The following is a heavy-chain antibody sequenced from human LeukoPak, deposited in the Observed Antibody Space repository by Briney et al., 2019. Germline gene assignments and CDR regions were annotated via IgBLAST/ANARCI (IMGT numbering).Heavy chain of an antibody. V-gene: IGHV6-1*01. CDR3: ARAGQNEYGSSLDY. CDR1: VDSVSSNSAA. D-gene: IGHD6-6*01. CDR2: TYYRSKWYN. J-gene: IGHJ4*02. Sequence: SQTLSLTCAISVDSVSSNSAAWNWIRQSPSRGLEWLGRTYYRSKWYNDYAVSVKSRITINPDTSKNQFSLQLNSVTPEDTAVYYCARAGQNEYGSSLDYWGQGTLVTVSS.